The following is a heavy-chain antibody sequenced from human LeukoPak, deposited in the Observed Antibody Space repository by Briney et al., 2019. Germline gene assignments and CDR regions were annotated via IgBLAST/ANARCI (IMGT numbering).Heavy chain of an antibody. Sequence: PGGSLRLSCAASGFTFSSYAMSWVRQAPGKGLEWVSVIYSGGSTYYADSVKGRFTISRDNSKNTLYLQMNSLRAEDTAVYYCARSAYDSLSLDYWGQGTLVTVSS. V-gene: IGHV3-53*01. D-gene: IGHD3-22*01. J-gene: IGHJ4*02. CDR2: IYSGGST. CDR3: ARSAYDSLSLDY. CDR1: GFTFSSYA.